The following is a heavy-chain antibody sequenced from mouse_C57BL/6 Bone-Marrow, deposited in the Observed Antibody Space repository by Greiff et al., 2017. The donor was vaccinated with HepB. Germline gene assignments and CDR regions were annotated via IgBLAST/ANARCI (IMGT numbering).Heavy chain of an antibody. CDR1: GYTFTSYW. V-gene: IGHV1-69*01. CDR3: ARSSTVVAFDY. D-gene: IGHD1-1*01. CDR2: IDPSDIYT. J-gene: IGHJ2*01. Sequence: QVHVKQPGAELVMPGASVKLSCKASGYTFTSYWMHWVKQRPGQGLEWIGEIDPSDIYTNYNQKFKGKSTLTVDKSSSTAYMQLSSLTSEDSAVYYCARSSTVVAFDYWGQGTTLTVSS.